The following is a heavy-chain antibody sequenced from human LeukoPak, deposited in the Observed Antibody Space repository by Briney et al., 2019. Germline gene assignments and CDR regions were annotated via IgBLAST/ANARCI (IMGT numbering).Heavy chain of an antibody. J-gene: IGHJ5*02. D-gene: IGHD2-15*01. CDR2: IYSGGNT. CDR3: AGGPYCSGGSCYSYNWFDP. CDR1: GFNVNNH. V-gene: IGHV3-66*01. Sequence: GGSLRLSCAATGFNVNNHLTWVRQAPGKRLEWVSFIYSGGNTDYADSVKGRFIISRDISKNTLNLQMNNLRVEDTAVYYCAGGPYCSGGSCYSYNWFDPWGQGTLVTVYS.